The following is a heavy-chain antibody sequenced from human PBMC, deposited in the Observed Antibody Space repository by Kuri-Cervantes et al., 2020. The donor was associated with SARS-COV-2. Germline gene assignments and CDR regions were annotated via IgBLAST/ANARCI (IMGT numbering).Heavy chain of an antibody. CDR1: GFTFSDFA. CDR2: ISYSETTL. D-gene: IGHD1-26*01. V-gene: IGHV3-30*04. Sequence: GGSLRLSCAASGFTFSDFAMHWVRQAPGKGLEWLSIISYSETTLYADSVKGRFTISRDNSKNTLYLQMNSLRAEDTAVYYCARDFSSGSYFGYWGQETLVTVSS. CDR3: ARDFSSGSYFGY. J-gene: IGHJ4*02.